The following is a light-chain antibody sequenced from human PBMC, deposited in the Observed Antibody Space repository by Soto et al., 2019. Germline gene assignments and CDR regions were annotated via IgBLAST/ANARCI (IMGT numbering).Light chain of an antibody. Sequence: EIVLTRSPGTLSLSPGERATLSCRASQSVSNSYIAWYQQKPGQAPRFLIYGASSRATGIPDRFSGSGSGTDFTLTISRLEPEDFAVYYCHQYGSSPWTFGQGTKVEIK. CDR1: QSVSNSY. V-gene: IGKV3-20*01. J-gene: IGKJ1*01. CDR2: GAS. CDR3: HQYGSSPWT.